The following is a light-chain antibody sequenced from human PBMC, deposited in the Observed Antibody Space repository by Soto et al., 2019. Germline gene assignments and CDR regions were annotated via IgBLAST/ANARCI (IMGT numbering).Light chain of an antibody. CDR2: KAS. J-gene: IGKJ2*01. CDR1: QSISSW. CDR3: QQYNSYSYT. V-gene: IGKV1-5*03. Sequence: DIQMTQSPSTLSASVGDRVTITCRASQSISSWLAWYQQKPGKAPKLLIYKASSLESVVPSRFSGSGSGTEFTLLISSLQPDDFVTYYCQQYNSYSYTFGQGTQLEIK.